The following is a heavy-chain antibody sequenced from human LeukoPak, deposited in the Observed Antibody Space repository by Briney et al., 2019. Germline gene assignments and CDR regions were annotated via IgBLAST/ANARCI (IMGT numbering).Heavy chain of an antibody. V-gene: IGHV4-61*01. Sequence: SETLSLTCTVSGGSVSSGSYYWSWIRQPPGKGLEWIGYIYYSGSTYNNPSLKSRVIISVDTSKNQFSLKLTSVTAADTAVYYCARQGVVGATGFDYWGQGTLVTVSS. D-gene: IGHD1-26*01. CDR2: IYYSGST. CDR1: GGSVSSGSYY. J-gene: IGHJ4*02. CDR3: ARQGVVGATGFDY.